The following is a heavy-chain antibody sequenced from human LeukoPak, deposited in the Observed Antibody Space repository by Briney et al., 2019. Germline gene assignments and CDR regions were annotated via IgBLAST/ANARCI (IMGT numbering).Heavy chain of an antibody. J-gene: IGHJ4*02. CDR1: GGSISSSSYY. Sequence: SETLSLTCTVSGGSISSSSYYWGSVRQPPGKGLEWIGGIYYSGGTYYNPSLKSRVTISVDTSKNQFSLNLSSVTAADTAVYYCASLRLWGQGRVVTVSS. CDR3: ASLRL. D-gene: IGHD3-16*01. V-gene: IGHV4-39*01. CDR2: IYYSGGT.